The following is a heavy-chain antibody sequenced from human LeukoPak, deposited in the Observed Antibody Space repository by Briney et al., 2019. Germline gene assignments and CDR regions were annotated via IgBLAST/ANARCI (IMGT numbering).Heavy chain of an antibody. V-gene: IGHV4-4*07. D-gene: IGHD3-22*01. CDR2: IYTSGST. Sequence: SETLSLTCTVSGGSISSYYWSWIRQPAGKGLEWIGRIYTSGSTNCNPSLKSRVTMSVDTSKNQFSLKLSSVTAADTAAYYCAIRYYDSSGYYYGDAFDIWGQGTMVTVSS. CDR3: AIRYYDSSGYYYGDAFDI. J-gene: IGHJ3*02. CDR1: GGSISSYY.